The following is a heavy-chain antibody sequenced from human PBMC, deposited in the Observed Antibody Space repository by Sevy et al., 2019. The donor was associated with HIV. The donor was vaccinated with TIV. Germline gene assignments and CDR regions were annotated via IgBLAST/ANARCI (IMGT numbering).Heavy chain of an antibody. Sequence: GGSLRLSCTASGFTFSDYGMHWVRQAPGKGLEWVAFIRYDGSTKYYADSVKGRFTISRDNSKNTLFLQLNSLRVEDTSVYYYAKDLTVRYSTSSGDFDYWGQGSLVTVSS. CDR1: GFTFSDYG. CDR3: AKDLTVRYSTSSGDFDY. D-gene: IGHD6-6*01. V-gene: IGHV3-30*02. CDR2: IRYDGSTK. J-gene: IGHJ4*02.